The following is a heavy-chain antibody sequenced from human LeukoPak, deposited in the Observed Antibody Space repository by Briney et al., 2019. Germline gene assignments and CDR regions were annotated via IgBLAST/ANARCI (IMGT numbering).Heavy chain of an antibody. D-gene: IGHD5-18*01. V-gene: IGHV4-4*07. CDR3: ARSQYDAWIQLWLFDY. CDR2: IYTSGST. J-gene: IGHJ4*02. Sequence: SETLSLTCTVSGGSISSYYWSWVRQPAGKGMEWIGRIYTSGSTNYNPSLKSRVTMSVDTSKNQFSLKLSSVTAADTAVYYCARSQYDAWIQLWLFDYWGQGTLVTVSS. CDR1: GGSISSYY.